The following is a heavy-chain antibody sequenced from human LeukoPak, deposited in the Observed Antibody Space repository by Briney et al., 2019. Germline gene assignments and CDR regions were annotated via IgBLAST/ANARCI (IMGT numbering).Heavy chain of an antibody. J-gene: IGHJ4*02. D-gene: IGHD4-23*01. CDR3: ATKFTNSRIDY. Sequence: SETLSLTCTVSGGSISSYYWSWIRQPPGKGLEWIGYIYYSGSTNYNPSLKSRVTISVDTSKNQFSLKLSSVTAADTAVYYCATKFTNSRIDYWGQGTLVTVSS. CDR1: GGSISSYY. V-gene: IGHV4-59*08. CDR2: IYYSGST.